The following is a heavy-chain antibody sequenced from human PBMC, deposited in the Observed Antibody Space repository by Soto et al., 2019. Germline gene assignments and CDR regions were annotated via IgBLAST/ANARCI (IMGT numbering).Heavy chain of an antibody. CDR2: SYHSGST. J-gene: IGHJ5*02. V-gene: IGHV4-4*02. CDR1: GGSISSSNW. D-gene: IGHD6-19*01. CDR3: ARDRRYSSGWYLIGWFDP. Sequence: SETLSLTCAVSGGSISSSNWWSRVRQTPGKGLEWIGESYHSGSTNYNPSLKSRVTISVDKSKNQFSLKLSSVTAADTAVYYCARDRRYSSGWYLIGWFDPWGQGTLVTVS.